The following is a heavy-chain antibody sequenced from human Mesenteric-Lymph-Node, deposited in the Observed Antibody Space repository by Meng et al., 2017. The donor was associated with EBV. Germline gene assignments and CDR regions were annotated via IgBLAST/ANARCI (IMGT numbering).Heavy chain of an antibody. Sequence: QITLKEFCPTLVKPTETLTLTCTFSAFSLSTIGGVAWIRPPPGKALEWLALIYWDGDDRYSPSLKSRLTITKDTSKNQVVLTMTNMAPVDTATYYCVHTPTRTYFLGDYWGQGILVTVSS. V-gene: IGHV2-5*02. D-gene: IGHD1-26*01. CDR2: IYWDGDD. J-gene: IGHJ4*02. CDR3: VHTPTRTYFLGDY. CDR1: AFSLSTIGG.